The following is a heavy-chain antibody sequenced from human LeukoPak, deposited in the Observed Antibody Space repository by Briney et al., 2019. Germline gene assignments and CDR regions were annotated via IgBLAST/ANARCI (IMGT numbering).Heavy chain of an antibody. V-gene: IGHV3-33*01. CDR1: GFTFSSYG. Sequence: GGSLRLSCAASGFTFSSYGMHWVRQAPGKGLEWVAVIWYDGSNKYYADSVKGRFTISRDNSKNTLYLQMNSLRAEDTAVYYCAVYNWNDLAFDYWGQGALVTVSS. CDR3: AVYNWNDLAFDY. CDR2: IWYDGSNK. J-gene: IGHJ4*02. D-gene: IGHD1-1*01.